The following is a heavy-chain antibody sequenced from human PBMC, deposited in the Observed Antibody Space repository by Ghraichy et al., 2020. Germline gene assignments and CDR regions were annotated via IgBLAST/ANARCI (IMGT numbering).Heavy chain of an antibody. Sequence: LSLTCVASGLMFSSNTMNWVRQAPGKGLEWVSSISSSTRYIYYADSVKGRFTISRDNAKNSLYLQMNSLSAEDTAVYYCSRGGGAGTPVLYHMDVWGLGTTVTVSS. J-gene: IGHJ6*02. CDR1: GLMFSSNT. D-gene: IGHD6-19*01. V-gene: IGHV3-21*01. CDR3: SRGGGAGTPVLYHMDV. CDR2: ISSSTRYI.